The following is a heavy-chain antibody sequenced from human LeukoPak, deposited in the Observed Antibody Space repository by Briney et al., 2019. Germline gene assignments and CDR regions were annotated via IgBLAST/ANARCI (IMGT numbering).Heavy chain of an antibody. J-gene: IGHJ4*02. CDR1: GFPFSSYA. CDR2: VSGSGGTT. CDR3: AKSAYYDSSGHPSSFDY. Sequence: PGGSLRLSCAASGFPFSSYAMSWVRQAPGRALEWVSAVSGSGGTTYYTDSVKGRFTISRDNSKNTLYLQMHSLRAEDTAVYYCAKSAYYDSSGHPSSFDYWGQGTLVTVSS. D-gene: IGHD3-22*01. V-gene: IGHV3-23*01.